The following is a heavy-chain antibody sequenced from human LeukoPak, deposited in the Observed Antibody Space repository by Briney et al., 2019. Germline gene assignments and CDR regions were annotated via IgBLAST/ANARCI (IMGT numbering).Heavy chain of an antibody. CDR1: GFTFSSHW. J-gene: IGHJ4*02. Sequence: PGGSLRLSCAASGFTFSSHWMHWVRQAPGKGLVWVSRINSDGSSISYADSVKGRFTISRDNAKNTLYLQMNSLRAEDTAVYYCAKDLDCSSTSCYPDYWGQGTLVTVSS. D-gene: IGHD2-2*01. CDR3: AKDLDCSSTSCYPDY. CDR2: INSDGSSI. V-gene: IGHV3-74*01.